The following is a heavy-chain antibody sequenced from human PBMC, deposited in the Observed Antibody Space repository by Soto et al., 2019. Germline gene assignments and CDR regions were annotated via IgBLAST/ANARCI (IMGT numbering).Heavy chain of an antibody. CDR1: GGSISSYY. J-gene: IGHJ5*02. V-gene: IGHV4-59*08. CDR3: ARHYSAYSSSDWFDP. Sequence: SETLSLTCTVAGGSISSYYWTWIRQPPGKGLEWIGYIFYSGSTNYNPSLKSRVTISVDTSKNQFSLKLSSVTAADTAVYYCARHYSAYSSSDWFDPWGQGTLVIVSA. CDR2: IFYSGST. D-gene: IGHD6-6*01.